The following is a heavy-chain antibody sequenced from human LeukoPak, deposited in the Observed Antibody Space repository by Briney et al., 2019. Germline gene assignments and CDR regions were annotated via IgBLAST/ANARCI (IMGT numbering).Heavy chain of an antibody. V-gene: IGHV3-23*01. J-gene: IGHJ4*02. Sequence: PGGSLRLSCAASGFTLSSHAMSWVRQPPGKVLARVSALSGSGGRTYYADSVKVRFTIYRDNSKNTLYLQMNGLRAEDTAVYYCATPPPRFIVVVPAAIGFDYWGQGTLATVSS. CDR2: LSGSGGRT. CDR1: GFTLSSHA. CDR3: ATPPPRFIVVVPAAIGFDY. D-gene: IGHD2-2*01.